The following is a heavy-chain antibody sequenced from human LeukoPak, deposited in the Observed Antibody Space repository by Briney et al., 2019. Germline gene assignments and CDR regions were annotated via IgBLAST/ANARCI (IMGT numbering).Heavy chain of an antibody. V-gene: IGHV3-30*02. J-gene: IGHJ4*02. Sequence: GGSLRLSCAASGFTFSSYGMHWVRQAPGKGLEWVAFIRYDGSNKYYADSVKGRFTISRDNSKNTLYLQMNSLRAEDTAVYYWAKEGPGLRFLEWLLIDYWGQGTLVTVSS. D-gene: IGHD3-3*01. CDR2: IRYDGSNK. CDR3: AKEGPGLRFLEWLLIDY. CDR1: GFTFSSYG.